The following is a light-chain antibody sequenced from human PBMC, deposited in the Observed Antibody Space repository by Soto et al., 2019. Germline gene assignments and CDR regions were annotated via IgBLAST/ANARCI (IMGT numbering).Light chain of an antibody. CDR2: DAS. J-gene: IGKJ3*01. CDR1: QSIRSW. CDR3: QHDNEYSST. V-gene: IGKV1-5*01. Sequence: DIKMTQSPSTLSASVGDRVTITCLASQSIRSWLAWYQQKPEKAPTLLIYDASILESGVPSRFSGSGSGTEFTLTISSLHPDDFATYYCQHDNEYSSTFGPGTKVDIK.